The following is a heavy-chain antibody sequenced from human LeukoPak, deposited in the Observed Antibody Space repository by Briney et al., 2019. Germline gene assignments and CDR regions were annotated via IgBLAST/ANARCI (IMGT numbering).Heavy chain of an antibody. V-gene: IGHV3-21*01. CDR3: ARSSVLVLAANSDY. J-gene: IGHJ4*02. CDR1: GFTFTSYS. Sequence: GGSLRLSCAASGFTFTSYSMNWVRQAPGKGLEWVSSISDSSSYIYYADSVKGRFTISRDNAKNSLYLQMNSLRAEDTAAYYCARSSVLVLAANSDYWGQGTLVTVSS. D-gene: IGHD2-15*01. CDR2: ISDSSSYI.